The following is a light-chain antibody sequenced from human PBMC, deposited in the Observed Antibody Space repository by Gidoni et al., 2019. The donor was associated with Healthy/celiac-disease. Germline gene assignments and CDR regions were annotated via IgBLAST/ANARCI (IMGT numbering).Light chain of an antibody. CDR3: QQSYSTPM. CDR1: QIISSY. J-gene: IGKJ1*01. Sequence: IQITQSPTSLSASVGDRVPIPLRARQIISSYLTWYQQKPGQAPKLLIYAASSLQSGVPYRFSGSGSGTDFTLTISSLQPEDFATYYCQQSYSTPMFGQGTKVEIK. CDR2: AAS. V-gene: IGKV1-39*01.